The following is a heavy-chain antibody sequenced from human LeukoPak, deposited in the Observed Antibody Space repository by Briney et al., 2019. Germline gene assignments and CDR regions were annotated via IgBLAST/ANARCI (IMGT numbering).Heavy chain of an antibody. CDR2: INPNSGGT. V-gene: IGHV1-2*02. Sequence: ASVKVSCKASGYTFTGYYMHWVRQAPGQGLEGMGWINPNSGGTNYAQKFQGRVTMTRDTSISTAYMELSRLRSDDTAVYYCARGVWRGSGTNWFDPWGQGTLVTVSS. CDR3: ARGVWRGSGTNWFDP. J-gene: IGHJ5*02. D-gene: IGHD3-10*01. CDR1: GYTFTGYY.